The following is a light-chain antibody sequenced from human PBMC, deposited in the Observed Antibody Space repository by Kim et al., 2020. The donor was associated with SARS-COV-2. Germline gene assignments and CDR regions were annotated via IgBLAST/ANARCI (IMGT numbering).Light chain of an antibody. Sequence: SYELTQPPSVSVAPGKTARITCGGNDIGSKSVHWYQQKPGQAPVLVIFYDSDRPSGIPERFSASNSGNTATLTISRVEAGDEADFYCQVWDSSGDHPYVFGTGTQVTVL. CDR2: YDS. CDR3: QVWDSSGDHPYV. V-gene: IGLV3-21*04. J-gene: IGLJ1*01. CDR1: DIGSKS.